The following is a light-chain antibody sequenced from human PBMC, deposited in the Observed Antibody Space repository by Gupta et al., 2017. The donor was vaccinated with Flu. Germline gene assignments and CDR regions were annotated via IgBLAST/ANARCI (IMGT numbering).Light chain of an antibody. CDR2: GAS. CDR1: QSVTSNY. V-gene: IGKV3-20*01. Sequence: LSPGEMATLSCRASQSVTSNYLAWYQQKPGQAPRLLIYGASTSATGIPDRFSGSGSATDFTLTISRLEPEDFAVYYCQQYGSSPLTFGGGTKVEIE. J-gene: IGKJ4*01. CDR3: QQYGSSPLT.